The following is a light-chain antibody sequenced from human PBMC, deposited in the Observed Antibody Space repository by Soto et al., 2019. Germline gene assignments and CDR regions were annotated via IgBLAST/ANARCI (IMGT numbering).Light chain of an antibody. CDR3: SSYTSNDTLV. Sequence: QSALTQPASVSGSPGQSITISCTGTSSDVGGYDHVSWYQQHPGKAPKLIIYDVSIRPSGVSNRFSGSKSGNTAYLAVSGLQAEAEADYYCSSYTSNDTLVFGGGTKLTVL. CDR2: DVS. V-gene: IGLV2-14*03. CDR1: SSDVGGYDH. J-gene: IGLJ3*02.